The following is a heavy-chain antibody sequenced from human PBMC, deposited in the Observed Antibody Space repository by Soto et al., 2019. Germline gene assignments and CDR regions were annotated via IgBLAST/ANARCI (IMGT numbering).Heavy chain of an antibody. CDR1: GFTFNNYA. CDR2: ISGSDDST. Sequence: EVQLLESGGGLVQPGGSLRLSCAASGFTFNNYAMTWVRQAPGKGLEWVSTISGSDDSTYYADSVKGRLTXXXXXXXXXXXXXXXXXRXEDTAXYYCXKXWTGDTCPCMDVWGQXT. D-gene: IGHD2-8*02. CDR3: XKXWTGDTCPCMDV. V-gene: IGHV3-23*01. J-gene: IGHJ6*01.